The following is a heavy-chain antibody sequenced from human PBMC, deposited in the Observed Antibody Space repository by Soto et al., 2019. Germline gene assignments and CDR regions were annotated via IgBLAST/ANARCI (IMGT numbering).Heavy chain of an antibody. Sequence: SETLSLTCTVSGGSISSSSYYWGWIRQPPGKGLEWIGSIYYSGSTYYNPSLKSRVTISVDTSKDQFSLKLSSVTAADTAVYYCARQDIVLMVYANDYWGQGTLVTVSS. J-gene: IGHJ4*02. V-gene: IGHV4-39*01. CDR3: ARQDIVLMVYANDY. CDR2: IYYSGST. D-gene: IGHD2-8*01. CDR1: GGSISSSSYY.